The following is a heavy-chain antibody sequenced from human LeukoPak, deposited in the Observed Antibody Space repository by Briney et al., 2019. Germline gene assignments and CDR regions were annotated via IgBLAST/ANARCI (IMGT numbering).Heavy chain of an antibody. CDR3: ARSRSGYGYEHGAFEI. D-gene: IGHD5-12*01. V-gene: IGHV4-59*01. Sequence: SETLSLTCTVSNDSISKYYWSWIRQPPGKGLEWIAYIDYRGSTTNNPSLRGRITISVDTSRNQFSLKLRSVTAADTAVYYCARSRSGYGYEHGAFEIWGQGTMVTVSS. CDR1: NDSISKYY. J-gene: IGHJ3*02. CDR2: IDYRGST.